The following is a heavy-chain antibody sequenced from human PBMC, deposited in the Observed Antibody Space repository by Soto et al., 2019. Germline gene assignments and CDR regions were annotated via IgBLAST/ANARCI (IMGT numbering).Heavy chain of an antibody. J-gene: IGHJ4*02. CDR2: IGGSGGNR. CDR3: ARVASDYINSVDH. CDR1: GFTFNAYS. Sequence: EVQLLESGGGLVQPGGSLRLSCAASGFTFNAYSMTWVRQVPGKGLEWVSAIGGSGGNRYYAASVKGRFTISRDNSKHTLDLQMSRLRVEDTAVYYCARVASDYINSVDHWGEGILVTVSS. D-gene: IGHD4-4*01. V-gene: IGHV3-23*01.